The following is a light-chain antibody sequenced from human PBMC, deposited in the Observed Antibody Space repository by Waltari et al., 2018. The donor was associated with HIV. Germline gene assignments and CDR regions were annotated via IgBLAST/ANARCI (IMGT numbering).Light chain of an antibody. CDR2: EVT. CDR1: SSDVGGYNY. CDR3: SSYAGSNNYVV. J-gene: IGLJ2*01. Sequence: QSALTQPPSASGSPGQPVTIPCTGTSSDVGGYNYFSGYQQYPGKAPKLLIYEVTKRPSGVPDRFSGSKSGNTASLTVSGLQAEDEADYYCSSYAGSNNYVVFGGGTRLTVL. V-gene: IGLV2-8*01.